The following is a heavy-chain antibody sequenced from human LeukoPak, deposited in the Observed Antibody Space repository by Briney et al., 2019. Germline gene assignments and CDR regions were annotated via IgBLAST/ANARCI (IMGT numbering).Heavy chain of an antibody. CDR3: AKRIVGATGYYAFDI. V-gene: IGHV3-21*04. D-gene: IGHD1-26*01. J-gene: IGHJ3*02. CDR1: GFTFSSYS. CDR2: ISTSSNYI. Sequence: GGSLRLSCAASGFTFSSYSMDWVRQAPGKGLEWVSSISTSSNYIYYADSVKGRFTISRDNSKNTLYLQMNSLRAEDTAVYYCAKRIVGATGYYAFDIWGQGTMVTVSS.